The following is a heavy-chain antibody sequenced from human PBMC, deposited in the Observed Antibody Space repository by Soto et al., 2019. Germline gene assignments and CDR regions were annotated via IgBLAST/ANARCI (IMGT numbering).Heavy chain of an antibody. V-gene: IGHV3-30*18. CDR1: GFTFNTYG. Sequence: GGSLRLSCAASGFTFNTYGMHWVRQAPGKGLEWVAVISYDGSGKYYVDSVKGRFTISKDNSKNTLYLQMNSLRPEDTAVYYCAKSPNFYCSSPNCYKYYFDHWGKGTRVTVSS. D-gene: IGHD2-2*02. J-gene: IGHJ4*02. CDR3: AKSPNFYCSSPNCYKYYFDH. CDR2: ISYDGSGK.